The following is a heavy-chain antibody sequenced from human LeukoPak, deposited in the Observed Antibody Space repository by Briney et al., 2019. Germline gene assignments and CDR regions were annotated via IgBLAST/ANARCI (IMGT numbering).Heavy chain of an antibody. V-gene: IGHV4-28*01. Sequence: SETLSLTCAVSGYSISSSNWWGWIRQPPGKGLEWIGYIYYSGSTYYNPSLKSRVTMSVDTSKNQFSLKLSSVTAVDTAVYYCASSVWFGELIYWGQGTLVTVS. CDR1: GYSISSSNW. D-gene: IGHD3-10*01. CDR2: IYYSGST. CDR3: ASSVWFGELIY. J-gene: IGHJ4*02.